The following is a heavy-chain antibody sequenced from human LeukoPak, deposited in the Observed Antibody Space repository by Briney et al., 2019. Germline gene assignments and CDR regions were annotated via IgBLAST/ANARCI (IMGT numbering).Heavy chain of an antibody. V-gene: IGHV3-7*01. D-gene: IGHD3-10*01. J-gene: IGHJ4*02. CDR1: GSTLSSYW. CDR2: IKGDDSER. Sequence: GGSLRLSCAASGSTLSSYWMTWVRQAPGKGLEWVANIKGDDSERNYLDSVKGRFSISRDNAKNSLSLQMNSLRTEDTAVYYCVRSSFAGYDFWGQGALVTVSS. CDR3: VRSSFAGYDF.